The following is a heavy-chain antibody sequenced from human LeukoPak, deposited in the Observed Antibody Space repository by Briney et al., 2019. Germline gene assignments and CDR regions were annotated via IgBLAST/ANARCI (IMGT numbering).Heavy chain of an antibody. D-gene: IGHD3-3*01. CDR1: GGSISGGDYY. V-gene: IGHV4-30-4*08. Sequence: ASETLSLTCTVSGGSISGGDYYWSWIRQPPGKGLEWIGYIYYSGSTYYNPSLKSRVTISVDTSRNQFSLKLSSVTAADTAVYYCARGPGFWSGYSFDYWGQGTLVTVSS. J-gene: IGHJ4*02. CDR3: ARGPGFWSGYSFDY. CDR2: IYYSGST.